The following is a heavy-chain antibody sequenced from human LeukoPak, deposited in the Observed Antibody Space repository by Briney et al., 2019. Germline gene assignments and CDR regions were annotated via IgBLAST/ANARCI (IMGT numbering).Heavy chain of an antibody. V-gene: IGHV3-23*01. CDR3: AKVAYSSSRVDY. J-gene: IGHJ4*02. CDR2: ISGSGGST. D-gene: IGHD6-6*01. Sequence: GESLKISCAASGFTFSSYAMSWVRQAPGKGLEWVSAISGSGGSTYYADSVKGRFTISRDNSKNTLYLQMNSLRAEDTAVYYCAKVAYSSSRVDYWGQGTLVTVSS. CDR1: GFTFSSYA.